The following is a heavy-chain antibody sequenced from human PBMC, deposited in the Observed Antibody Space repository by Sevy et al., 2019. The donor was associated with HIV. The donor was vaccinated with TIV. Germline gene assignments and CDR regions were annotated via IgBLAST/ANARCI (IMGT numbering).Heavy chain of an antibody. Sequence: SDTLSLTCAVYGGSFSGYYWSWIRQPPGKGLEWIGEINHSGSTNYNPSLKSRVTISVDTSKNQFSLKLSSVTAADTAVYYYARAFSEVELLQAGFDDWGQGTLVTASS. J-gene: IGHJ4*02. CDR2: INHSGST. CDR3: ARAFSEVELLQAGFDD. D-gene: IGHD1-7*01. V-gene: IGHV4-34*01. CDR1: GGSFSGYY.